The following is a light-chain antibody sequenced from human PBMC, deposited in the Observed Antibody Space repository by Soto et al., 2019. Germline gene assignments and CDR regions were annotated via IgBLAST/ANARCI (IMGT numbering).Light chain of an antibody. CDR1: SSNIGSNY. V-gene: IGLV1-47*02. J-gene: IGLJ2*01. Sequence: QSVLTQPPSASGTPGQRVTISCSGSSSNIGSNYVYWYQQLPGTAPKLLIYSNNQRPPGVPDRFSGSKSGTSASLAISGLRSEDEADYYGAAWEGRLSGVVFGGGTKLTVL. CDR3: AAWEGRLSGVV. CDR2: SNN.